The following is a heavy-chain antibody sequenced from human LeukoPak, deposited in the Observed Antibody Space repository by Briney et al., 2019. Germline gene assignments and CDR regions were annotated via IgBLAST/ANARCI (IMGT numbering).Heavy chain of an antibody. CDR2: INPNSGGT. CDR1: GYTFTGYY. V-gene: IGHV1-2*02. D-gene: IGHD2-8*02. CDR3: ARAAIRGVGSMDV. J-gene: IGHJ6*02. Sequence: ASVKVSCKASGYTFTGYYMHWVRQAPGQGLEWMGWINPNSGGTNYAQKFQGRVTMTRDTSISTAYMELSRLRSDNTAVYYCARAAIRGVGSMDVWGQGTTVTVSS.